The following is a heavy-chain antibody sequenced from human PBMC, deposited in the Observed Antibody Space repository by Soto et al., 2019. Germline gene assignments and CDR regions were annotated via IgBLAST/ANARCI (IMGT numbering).Heavy chain of an antibody. V-gene: IGHV4-39*01. CDR2: IYYRGNT. J-gene: IGHJ4*02. Sequence: QLQLQESGPGLVKPSETLSLTCSVSGESIHSDNYYWGWIRQPPGKGLEWIGSIYYRGNTYYNPSLNTRVTISVDKSKSQFSLTLNSVTAADSAVYFCARLEGLAIISYYFDYWGQGTLVTVSS. D-gene: IGHD3-9*01. CDR3: ARLEGLAIISYYFDY. CDR1: GESIHSDNYY.